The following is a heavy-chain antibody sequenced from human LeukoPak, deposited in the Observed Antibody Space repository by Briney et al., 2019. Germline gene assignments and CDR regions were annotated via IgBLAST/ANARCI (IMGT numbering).Heavy chain of an antibody. CDR2: ISSNGGST. CDR3: VKEVGTAIDY. V-gene: IGHV3-64D*06. CDR1: GFTFSSYA. D-gene: IGHD5-18*01. J-gene: IGHJ4*02. Sequence: GGSLRLSCSASGFTFSSYAMHWVRQAPGKGLEYVSAISSNGGSTYYADSVKGRFTISRDNSKNTLYLQMSSMRAEDTAVYYCVKEVGTAIDYWGQGTLVTVSS.